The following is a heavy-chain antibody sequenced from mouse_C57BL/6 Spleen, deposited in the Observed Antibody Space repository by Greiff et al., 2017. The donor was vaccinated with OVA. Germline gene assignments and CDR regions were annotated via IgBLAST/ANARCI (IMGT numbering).Heavy chain of an antibody. CDR1: GFTFSSYA. D-gene: IGHD1-1*01. Sequence: EVMLVESGGGLVKPGGSLKLSCAASGFTFSSYAMSWVRQTPEKRLEWVASISDGGSYTYYPDNVKGRFTISRDNAKNNLYLQMSHLKSEDTAMYYCASLTVVAGDYWGQGTTLTVSS. CDR2: ISDGGSYT. J-gene: IGHJ2*01. V-gene: IGHV5-4*03. CDR3: ASLTVVAGDY.